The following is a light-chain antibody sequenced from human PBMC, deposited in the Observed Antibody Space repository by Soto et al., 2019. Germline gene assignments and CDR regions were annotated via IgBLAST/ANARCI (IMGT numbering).Light chain of an antibody. J-gene: IGKJ4*01. Sequence: IVLTQSPATLSLSPGERATLSCRASQSVSSYLAWYQQKPGQAPSLLIYDASNRATGIPVRFSGSGSGTDFTLSISSLEPEDFAVYYCQQGSNWPPTFGGGTKVEIK. CDR3: QQGSNWPPT. CDR2: DAS. V-gene: IGKV3-11*01. CDR1: QSVSSY.